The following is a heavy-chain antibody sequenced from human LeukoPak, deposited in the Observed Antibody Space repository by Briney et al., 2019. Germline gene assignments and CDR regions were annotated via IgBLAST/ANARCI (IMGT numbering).Heavy chain of an antibody. D-gene: IGHD6-13*01. CDR3: ARDLDSSGWWNCSTP. V-gene: IGHV3-7*01. J-gene: IGHJ5*02. Sequence: GGSPRLSCTASGFTFSTYWMSWVRQAPGKGLEWLANIKEDGSEKKYVDSVKGRFTISRDNAKNSLYLQMNSLRVEDTAIYYCARDLDSSGWWNCSTPGGQETLAPVSS. CDR1: GFTFSTYW. CDR2: IKEDGSEK.